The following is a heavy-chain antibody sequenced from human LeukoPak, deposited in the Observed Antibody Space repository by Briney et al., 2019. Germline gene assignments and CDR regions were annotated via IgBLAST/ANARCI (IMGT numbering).Heavy chain of an antibody. CDR3: AREYSSSSGRAFDI. CDR2: ISSSSSTI. CDR1: GFTLSTYT. D-gene: IGHD6-6*01. J-gene: IGHJ3*02. V-gene: IGHV3-48*02. Sequence: GGSLRLSCAASGFTLSTYTVNWVRQAPGKGLQWFSYISSSSSTIYYADSVKGRFTISRDNAKNSLYLQMNSLRDEDTAVYYCAREYSSSSGRAFDIWGQGTMVTVSS.